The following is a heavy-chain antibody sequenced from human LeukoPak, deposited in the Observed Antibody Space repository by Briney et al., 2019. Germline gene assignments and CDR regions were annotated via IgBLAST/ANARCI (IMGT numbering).Heavy chain of an antibody. V-gene: IGHV3-7*01. CDR1: GFTFSTYW. CDR3: ASGGFGEWFDP. CDR2: INEDGSAK. J-gene: IGHJ5*02. Sequence: GGSLRLSCAASGFTFSTYWMSWVRQGPGKGLEWVANINEDGSAKYYVDSVKGRFTISRDNAKNSLFLQMNSLRAEDTAVYYCASGGFGEWFDPWGQGTLVTVSS. D-gene: IGHD3-10*01.